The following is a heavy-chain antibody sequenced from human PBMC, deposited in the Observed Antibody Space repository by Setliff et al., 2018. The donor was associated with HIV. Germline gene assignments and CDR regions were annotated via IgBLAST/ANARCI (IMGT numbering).Heavy chain of an antibody. CDR3: ARLDSTIFGVVIIRDY. D-gene: IGHD3-3*01. CDR2: INHRGNT. CDR1: GGSFSGYY. J-gene: IGHJ4*02. V-gene: IGHV4-34*01. Sequence: SETLSLTCAVYGGSFSGYYWNWIRQSPGKGLEWIGEINHRGNTNYNPSLKNRVTISVDTSKNQFSLKLTSVTAADTAVYYCARLDSTIFGVVIIRDYWGQGTLVTVSS.